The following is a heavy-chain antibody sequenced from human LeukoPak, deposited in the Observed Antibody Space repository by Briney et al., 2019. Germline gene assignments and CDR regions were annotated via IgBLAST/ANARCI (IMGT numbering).Heavy chain of an antibody. CDR1: GGTFSSYA. D-gene: IGHD3-22*01. J-gene: IGHJ4*02. CDR2: IIPILGIA. Sequence: SVKVSCKASGGTFSSYAISWVRQAPGQGLEWMGRIIPILGIANYAQKFQGRVTITADKSTSTAYMELSSLRSEDTAVYYCARGLFHSSGYYDYWGQGTLVTVSS. V-gene: IGHV1-69*04. CDR3: ARGLFHSSGYYDY.